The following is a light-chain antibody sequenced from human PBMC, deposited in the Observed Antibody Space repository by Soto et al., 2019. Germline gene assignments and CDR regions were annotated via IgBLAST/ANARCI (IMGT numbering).Light chain of an antibody. CDR2: DVS. J-gene: IGLJ1*01. CDR3: SSYTSSSLHV. V-gene: IGLV2-14*03. Sequence: QSLLTQPASVSGSPGQSITSSCTGTSSDVGGYNYVSWYQQHPGKAPKLMIYDVSNRPSGVSYRFSGSKSGNTASLTISGLQAEDEADYYCSSYTSSSLHVFGTGTKDTVL. CDR1: SSDVGGYNY.